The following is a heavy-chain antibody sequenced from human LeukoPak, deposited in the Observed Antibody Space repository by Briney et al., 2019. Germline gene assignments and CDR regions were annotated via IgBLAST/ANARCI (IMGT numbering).Heavy chain of an antibody. CDR3: ARGAGTMVYYIDV. CDR2: ISNDGVNQ. CDR1: GFTFSTFP. J-gene: IGHJ6*03. V-gene: IGHV3-30*16. D-gene: IGHD1-7*01. Sequence: RPGGSLRLSCGASGFTFSTFPMHWVRQAPGKGVQGVAVISNDGVNQYYADSAKGRFTISRDNSKNTLFLQMNSLTTEDTAVYYCARGAGTMVYYIDVWGKGTTVTVSS.